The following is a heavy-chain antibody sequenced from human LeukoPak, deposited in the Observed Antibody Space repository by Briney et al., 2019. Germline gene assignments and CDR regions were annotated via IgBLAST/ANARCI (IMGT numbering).Heavy chain of an antibody. CDR3: AKEGITIFGVVDYYYGMDV. Sequence: GGSLRLSCAASGFTFSSYGMHWVRQAPGKGLEWVAVISYDGSNKYYADSVKGRFTISRDNSKNTLYLQMNSLRAEDTAVYYCAKEGITIFGVVDYYYGMDVWGQGTTVTVSS. D-gene: IGHD3-3*01. CDR2: ISYDGSNK. CDR1: GFTFSSYG. V-gene: IGHV3-30*18. J-gene: IGHJ6*02.